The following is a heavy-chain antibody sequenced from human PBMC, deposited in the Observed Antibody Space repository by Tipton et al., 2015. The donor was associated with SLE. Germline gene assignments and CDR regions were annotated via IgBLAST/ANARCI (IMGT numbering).Heavy chain of an antibody. CDR3: ARRHGYDFWSGRTAFDI. CDR2: INHGGNT. CDR1: GGSFSSNY. V-gene: IGHV4-34*01. D-gene: IGHD3-3*01. J-gene: IGHJ3*02. Sequence: TLSLTCAVYGGSFSSNYWSWIRQPPGKGLEWIGQINHGGNTNYNPSLRSRVTISVDTSKNQISLKLTSVTAADTAVYYRARRHGYDFWSGRTAFDIWGQGTMVTVSS.